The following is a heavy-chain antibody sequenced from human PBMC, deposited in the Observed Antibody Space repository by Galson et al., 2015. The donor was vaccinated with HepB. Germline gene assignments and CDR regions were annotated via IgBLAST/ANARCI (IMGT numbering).Heavy chain of an antibody. J-gene: IGHJ4*02. V-gene: IGHV2-70*11. CDR1: GFSLRTRGMC. Sequence: PALVKPTQTLTLTCTFSGFSLRTRGMCVSWIRQPPGKALEWLARIDWDDDKYYSTSLKTRLTISKDTSKNQVVLTMTNMDPVDTATYYCARTSSSWYDFDYWGQGTLVTVSS. D-gene: IGHD6-13*01. CDR2: IDWDDDK. CDR3: ARTSSSWYDFDY.